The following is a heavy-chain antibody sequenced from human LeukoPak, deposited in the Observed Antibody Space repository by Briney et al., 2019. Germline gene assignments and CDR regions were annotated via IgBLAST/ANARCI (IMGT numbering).Heavy chain of an antibody. CDR3: ARERQLVTDY. Sequence: GGSLRLSCVASGFSFSTYSMNWVRQAPGKGLEWVSSVTGSGTTKYYADSVKGRFVISRDNAKNSLYLQMNSLRAEDTAVYFCARERQLVTDYWGPGTLVTVPS. CDR2: VTGSGTTK. D-gene: IGHD6-6*01. J-gene: IGHJ4*01. CDR1: GFSFSTYS. V-gene: IGHV3-21*06.